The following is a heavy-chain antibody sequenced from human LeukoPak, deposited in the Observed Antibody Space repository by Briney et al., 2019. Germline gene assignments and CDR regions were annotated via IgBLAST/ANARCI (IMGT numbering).Heavy chain of an antibody. D-gene: IGHD5-18*01. Sequence: QPGRSLRLSCAASGFTFSSYAMHWVRQAPGKGLEWVAVISYDGSNKYYADSVKGRFTIFRDNSKNTLYLQMNSLRAEDTAVYYCARDSGYSYGPNHPDYWGQGTLVTVSS. CDR1: GFTFSSYA. CDR3: ARDSGYSYGPNHPDY. V-gene: IGHV3-30-3*01. CDR2: ISYDGSNK. J-gene: IGHJ4*02.